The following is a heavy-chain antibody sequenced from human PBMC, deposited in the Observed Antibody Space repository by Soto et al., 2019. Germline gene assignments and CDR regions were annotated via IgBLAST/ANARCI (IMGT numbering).Heavy chain of an antibody. CDR1: GFSFSTYA. Sequence: QVQLVDSGGGVVQTGRSLRLSCEASGFSFSTYAMHGVRKAPGKGLEWVAVISHDGSSKYYADYVKGRLTISRDDSTNTLYLEMNSLRPEDTAVYYCSMQWLAVKMTYYFDSCGQGTLVTVSS. V-gene: IGHV3-30-3*01. CDR2: ISHDGSSK. D-gene: IGHD6-19*01. J-gene: IGHJ4*02. CDR3: SMQWLAVKMTYYFDS.